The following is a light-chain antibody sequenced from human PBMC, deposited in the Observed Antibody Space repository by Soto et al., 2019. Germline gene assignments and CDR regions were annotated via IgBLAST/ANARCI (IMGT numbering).Light chain of an antibody. CDR1: QSVSNNY. V-gene: IGKV3-20*01. CDR2: GAS. CDR3: QQYGSSSRT. Sequence: EIVLTQSPGTLSLSPGERAALSCRASQSVSNNYLAWYQQKPGQAPRLLIYGASNRATGIPDRFSGSGSGTDFTLTISRLEPEDFGTYYCQQYGSSSRTFGQGTKVDIK. J-gene: IGKJ1*01.